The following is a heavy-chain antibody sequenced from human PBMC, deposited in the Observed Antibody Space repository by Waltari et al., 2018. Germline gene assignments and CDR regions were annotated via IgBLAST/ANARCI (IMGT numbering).Heavy chain of an antibody. J-gene: IGHJ4*02. CDR3: ARNSGRRPTGLDY. CDR2: IYSGGST. V-gene: IGHV3-53*01. D-gene: IGHD1-26*01. CDR1: GFTVSRNY. Sequence: EVQLVESGGGLIQPGGSLRLSCAASGFTVSRNYMSWVRQAPGKGLEWVSVIYSGGSTYYADSVMARFTISRDNAKNMLYIQMNSLRAEDKAVYYCARNSGRRPTGLDYWGQGTLVTVSS.